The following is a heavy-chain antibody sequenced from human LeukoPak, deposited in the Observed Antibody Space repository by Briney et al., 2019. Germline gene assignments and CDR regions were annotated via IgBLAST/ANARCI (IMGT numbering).Heavy chain of an antibody. J-gene: IGHJ4*02. D-gene: IGHD2-2*01. CDR3: AREGNWHTNTFDY. CDR2: IIPTFGTP. Sequence: GASVTVSCTASGGTFSSYPISWVRQAPGQGLEWMGGIIPTFGTPNYAQKFQGRVTITADESTSTAYLELSSLRSEDTAVYYCAREGNWHTNTFDYWGQGTLVPSPQ. V-gene: IGHV1-69*13. CDR1: GGTFSSYP.